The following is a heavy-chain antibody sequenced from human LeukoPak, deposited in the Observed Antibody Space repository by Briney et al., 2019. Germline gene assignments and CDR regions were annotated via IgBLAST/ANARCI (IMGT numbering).Heavy chain of an antibody. CDR3: ARDGAAGPYFDY. D-gene: IGHD6-13*01. CDR1: GFTFSSYS. CDR2: ISSSSSYI. J-gene: IGHJ4*02. V-gene: IGHV3-21*01. Sequence: GGSLRLSCAASGFTFSSYSMNWVRQARGKGLEWVSSISSSSSYIYYADSVKGRFTISRDNAKNSLYLQMNSLRAEDTAVYYCARDGAAGPYFDYWGQGTLVTVSS.